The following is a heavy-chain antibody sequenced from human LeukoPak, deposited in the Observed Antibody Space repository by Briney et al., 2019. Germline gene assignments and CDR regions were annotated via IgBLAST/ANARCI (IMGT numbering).Heavy chain of an antibody. J-gene: IGHJ4*02. V-gene: IGHV3-30*02. CDR2: IRSDGSNK. CDR1: GFTFSSYG. D-gene: IGHD2-15*01. Sequence: GGSLRLSCAASGFTFSSYGMHWVRQALGKGLGWVAFIRSDGSNKYYADSVKGRFTISRDNSKNTLYLQVNNLRAEDTAVYYCARLLYTSGRWGQGTLVTVSS. CDR3: ARLLYTSGR.